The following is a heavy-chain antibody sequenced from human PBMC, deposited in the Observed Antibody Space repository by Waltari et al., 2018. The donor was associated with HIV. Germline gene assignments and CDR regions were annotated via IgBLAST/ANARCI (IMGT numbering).Heavy chain of an antibody. J-gene: IGHJ4*02. V-gene: IGHV3-23*01. CDR1: GFTCSNYA. D-gene: IGHD6-25*01. Sequence: RLSCAASGFTCSNYALQWVRQAPGEGLEWISTIHGGGITYYADSVTGRFTIARDNSKSTLSLQMNSLRPEDTAIYYCAKRDSSGWAHYWGQGVLVTVSS. CDR3: AKRDSSGWAHY. CDR2: IHGGGIT.